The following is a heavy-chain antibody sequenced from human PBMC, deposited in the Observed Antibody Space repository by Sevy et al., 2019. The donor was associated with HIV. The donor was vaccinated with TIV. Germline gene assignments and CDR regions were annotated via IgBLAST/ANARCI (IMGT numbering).Heavy chain of an antibody. J-gene: IGHJ6*02. D-gene: IGHD3-22*01. Sequence: GGSLRLSCVASGFTFSNYNLNWVRRAPGKGLEWVSYLSSSSSTRDYVDSVKGRFTISRDNAKNSLYLKMNSLRAEDTAVYYSAREGGYSDKGMDVWGQGTTVTVSS. CDR1: GFTFSNYN. V-gene: IGHV3-48*01. CDR2: LSSSSSTR. CDR3: AREGGYSDKGMDV.